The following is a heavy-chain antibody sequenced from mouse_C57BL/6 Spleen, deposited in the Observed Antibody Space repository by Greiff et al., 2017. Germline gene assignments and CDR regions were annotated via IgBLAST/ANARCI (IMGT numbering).Heavy chain of an antibody. Sequence: EVKLMESGPGLVKPSQSLSLTCSVTGYSITSGYYWNWIRQFPGNKLEWMGYISYDGSNNYNPSLKNRISITRDTSKNQFFLKLNSVTTEDTATYYCAREAGYCDYWGQGTTLTVSS. V-gene: IGHV3-6*01. J-gene: IGHJ2*01. CDR2: ISYDGSN. CDR3: AREAGYCDY. CDR1: GYSITSGYY.